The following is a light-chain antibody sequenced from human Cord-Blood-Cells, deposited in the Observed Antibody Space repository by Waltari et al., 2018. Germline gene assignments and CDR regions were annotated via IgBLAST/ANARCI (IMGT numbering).Light chain of an antibody. J-gene: IGKJ1*01. CDR3: QQYGSSSWT. V-gene: IGKV3-20*01. Sequence: SSRASQSVSGSYLAWYQQKPGQAPRLLIYGASSRATGIPDRFSGSGSGTDFTLTISRLEPEDFAVYYCQQYGSSSWTFGQGTKVEIK. CDR2: GAS. CDR1: QSVSGSY.